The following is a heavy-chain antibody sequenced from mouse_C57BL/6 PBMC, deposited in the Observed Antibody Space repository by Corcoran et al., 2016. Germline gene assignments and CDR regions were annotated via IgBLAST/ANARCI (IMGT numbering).Heavy chain of an antibody. J-gene: IGHJ2*01. D-gene: IGHD1-1*01. Sequence: EVQLQQSGPELVKPGASVKISCKASGYTFTDYYMNWVKQSHGKSLEWIGDINPNNGGTSYNQKFKGKATLTVDKSSSTAYMELRSLTSEDSAVYYCARRTTEGDYWGQGTTLTVSS. CDR1: GYTFTDYY. CDR2: INPNNGGT. CDR3: ARRTTEGDY. V-gene: IGHV1-26*01.